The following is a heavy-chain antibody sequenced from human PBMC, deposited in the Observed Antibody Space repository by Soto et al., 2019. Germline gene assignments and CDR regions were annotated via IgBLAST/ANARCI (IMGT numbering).Heavy chain of an antibody. J-gene: IGHJ3*02. Sequence: ASVKVSCKVSGYTLTELSMHWVRQAPGKGLEWMGGFDPEDGETIYAQKFQGRVTMTEDTSTDTAYMELSSLRSEDTAVYYCATLNTKSGSDALDIWGQGTMVTVSS. CDR3: ATLNTKSGSDALDI. CDR2: FDPEDGET. CDR1: GYTLTELS. D-gene: IGHD2-8*01. V-gene: IGHV1-24*01.